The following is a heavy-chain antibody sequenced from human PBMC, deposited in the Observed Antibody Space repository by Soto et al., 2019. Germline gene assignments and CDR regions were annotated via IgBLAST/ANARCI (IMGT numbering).Heavy chain of an antibody. V-gene: IGHV3-30-3*01. CDR2: MSYDGTNQ. Sequence: VQLVESGGGVVQPGASLRISCVVSGFTFRSNTIHWVRQAPGKGLEWVSVMSYDGTNQYYADSVKGRFTISRDESKSTLYLQMNSLRDDDTAVYYCARCLGASIMLAFDVWGQGTMVTVSS. CDR1: GFTFRSNT. CDR3: ARCLGASIMLAFDV. D-gene: IGHD3-10*01. J-gene: IGHJ3*01.